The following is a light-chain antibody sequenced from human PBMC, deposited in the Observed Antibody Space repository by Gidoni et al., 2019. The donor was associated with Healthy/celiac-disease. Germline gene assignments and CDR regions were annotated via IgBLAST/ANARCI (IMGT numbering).Light chain of an antibody. CDR1: QSTSSY. Sequence: DIPLTQPPSSLSASVGDRVTITCRASQSTSSYLNWYQQKPGKAPKLLIYAASSLQSGVPSRFSGSGSGTDFTLTISSLQPEDFATYYCQQSYSTPRTFXRXTKVXIK. CDR3: QQSYSTPRT. CDR2: AAS. J-gene: IGKJ4*01. V-gene: IGKV1-39*01.